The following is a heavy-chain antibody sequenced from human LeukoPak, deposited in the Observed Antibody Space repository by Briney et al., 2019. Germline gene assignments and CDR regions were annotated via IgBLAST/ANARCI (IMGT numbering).Heavy chain of an antibody. CDR1: GGSISSSNW. CDR3: ARWQYCSGGSCYVDGMDV. J-gene: IGHJ6*02. CDR2: IYHSGST. Sequence: SGTLSLTCAVSGGSISSSNWWSWVRQPPGKGLEWIGEIYHSGSTNYNPSLKSRVTISVDKSKNQFSLKLSSVTAADTAVYYCARWQYCSGGSCYVDGMDVWGQGTTVTVSS. V-gene: IGHV4-4*02. D-gene: IGHD2-15*01.